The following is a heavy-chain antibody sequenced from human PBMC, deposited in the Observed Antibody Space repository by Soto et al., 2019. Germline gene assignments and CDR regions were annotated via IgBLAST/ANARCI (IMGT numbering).Heavy chain of an antibody. V-gene: IGHV4-30-4*08. D-gene: IGHD3-10*01. J-gene: IGHJ5*02. Sequence: SETLSLTCTVTGDFIRNGDYYWTWVRQSPGKGLEWIGYIYYSGNTYYNPSLKSRVAMSIDTSKNQFPLRLTSVTAADTAVYYCARDRSGNWFDPWGQGIQVTVSS. CDR3: ARDRSGNWFDP. CDR2: IYYSGNT. CDR1: GDFIRNGDYY.